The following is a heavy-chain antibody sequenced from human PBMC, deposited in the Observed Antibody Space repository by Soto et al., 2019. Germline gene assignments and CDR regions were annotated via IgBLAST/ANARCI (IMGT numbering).Heavy chain of an antibody. CDR2: ITAGNHNT. V-gene: IGHV1-3*01. CDR1: GYTFTSYA. J-gene: IGHJ5*02. CDR3: ARWVEMATITLFGWFDP. Sequence: ASVKVSCKASGYTFTSYAIHWVRQAPGQRLEWMGWITAGNHNTAYSQKFRGRVTITGDTSASTAYMELSSLRSEDTAVYYCARWVEMATITLFGWFDPWGQGTLVTVSS. D-gene: IGHD5-12*01.